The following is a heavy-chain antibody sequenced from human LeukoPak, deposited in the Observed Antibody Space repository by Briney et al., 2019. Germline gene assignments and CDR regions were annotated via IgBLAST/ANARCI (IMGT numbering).Heavy chain of an antibody. V-gene: IGHV4-34*01. CDR2: INLSGST. CDR3: ARADRLNYDILTGYYAGGSFDY. J-gene: IGHJ4*02. CDR1: GGSFSGSY. Sequence: SETLSLTCGVSGGSFSGSYWGWIRQPPGKGLEWIGEINLSGSTNYNSSLTSRVTISLDTSKNQFSLKLSSVTAADTAVYYCARADRLNYDILTGYYAGGSFDYWGQGTLVTVSS. D-gene: IGHD3-9*01.